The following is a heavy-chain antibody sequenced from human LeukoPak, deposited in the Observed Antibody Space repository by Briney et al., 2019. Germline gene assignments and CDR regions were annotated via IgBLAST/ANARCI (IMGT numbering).Heavy chain of an antibody. D-gene: IGHD1-26*01. CDR1: GYTFINYA. J-gene: IGHJ3*02. V-gene: IGHV1-18*01. CDR2: IGTYNGNT. CDR3: VREWDHTRMTFDI. Sequence: ASVKVSCKASGYTFINYAISWVRQAPGQGLEWMGWIGTYNGNTKYAQEFQGRVTMTTDTSTSTSYMELRNLRSDDTAVYFCVREWDHTRMTFDIWGQGTMVTVSS.